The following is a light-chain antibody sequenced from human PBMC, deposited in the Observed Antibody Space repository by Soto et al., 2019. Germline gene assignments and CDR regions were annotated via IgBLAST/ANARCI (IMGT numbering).Light chain of an antibody. Sequence: DIQMTQSPSSLSASVGDRVTITCRASQSISNYLNWYQQKPGKAPKLLIYAASSMQSGVPSRFSGSGSETDFTLTISSLPPDDSATYYWQQSFSPLWTFGQGTKVEV. J-gene: IGKJ1*01. V-gene: IGKV1-39*01. CDR1: QSISNY. CDR2: AAS. CDR3: QQSFSPLWT.